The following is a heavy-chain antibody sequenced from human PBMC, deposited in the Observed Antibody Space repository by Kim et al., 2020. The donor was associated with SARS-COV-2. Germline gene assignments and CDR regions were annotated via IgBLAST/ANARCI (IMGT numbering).Heavy chain of an antibody. Sequence: GGSLRLSCAASGFTFSSYGMHWVRQAPGKGLEWVAVIWYDGSNKYYADSVKGRFTISRDNSKNTLYLQMNSLRAEDTAVYYCARGYLEDIVVVPAADYYYYGMDVWGQGTTVTVSS. D-gene: IGHD2-2*01. CDR3: ARGYLEDIVVVPAADYYYYGMDV. CDR1: GFTFSSYG. CDR2: IWYDGSNK. J-gene: IGHJ6*02. V-gene: IGHV3-33*01.